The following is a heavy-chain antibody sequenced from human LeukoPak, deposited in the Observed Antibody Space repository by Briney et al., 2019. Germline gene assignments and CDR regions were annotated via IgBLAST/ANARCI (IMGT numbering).Heavy chain of an antibody. CDR3: ARDPSIAARPLFDY. CDR1: GDSVSSNSAA. CDR2: TYYRSKWYN. D-gene: IGHD6-6*01. J-gene: IGHJ4*02. V-gene: IGHV6-1*01. Sequence: PSQTLSLTCAISGDSVSSNSAAWNWIRQSPSRGLEWLGRTYYRSKWYNDYAVSVKSRITINPDTPENQFSLQLNSVTPEDTAVYYCARDPSIAARPLFDYWGQGTLVTVSS.